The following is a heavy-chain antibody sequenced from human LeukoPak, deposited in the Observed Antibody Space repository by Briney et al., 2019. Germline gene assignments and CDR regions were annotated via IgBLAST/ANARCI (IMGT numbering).Heavy chain of an antibody. D-gene: IGHD6-13*01. V-gene: IGHV3-23*01. CDR2: ISGSGGST. Sequence: GGSLRLSCAASQFIFSSYAMSWVRQAPGKGLEWVSAISGSGGSTYYADSVKGRFTISRDNSKNTLYLQMNSLRAEDTAVYYCAKAAGAAGGYFDYWGQGTLVTVSS. CDR3: AKAAGAAGGYFDY. J-gene: IGHJ4*02. CDR1: QFIFSSYA.